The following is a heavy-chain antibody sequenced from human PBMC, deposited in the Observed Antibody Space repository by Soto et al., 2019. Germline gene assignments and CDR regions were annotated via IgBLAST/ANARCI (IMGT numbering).Heavy chain of an antibody. V-gene: IGHV1-8*01. CDR2: MNPNSGNT. D-gene: IGHD3-3*01. Sequence: GASVKVSCKASGYTFTSYDINWVRQATGQGLEWMGRMNPNSGNTGYVQKFQGRVTMTRNTSISTAYMELSSLRSEDTAVYYCARGKPSPRRITIFGVVITPENYYYYMDVWGKGTTVTVSS. J-gene: IGHJ6*03. CDR1: GYTFTSYD. CDR3: ARGKPSPRRITIFGVVITPENYYYYMDV.